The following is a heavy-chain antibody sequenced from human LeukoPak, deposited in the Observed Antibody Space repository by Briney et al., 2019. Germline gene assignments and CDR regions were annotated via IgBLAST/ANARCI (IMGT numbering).Heavy chain of an antibody. CDR2: ISAYNGNT. D-gene: IGHD2-2*01. J-gene: IGHJ3*02. Sequence: ASVKVSCKASGYTFTSYGISWVRQAPGQGLEWMGWISAYNGNTNYAQKLQGRDTMTTDTSTSTAYMELRSLRSDDTAVYYCARDTGVVPAAYDAFDIWGQGTMVTVSS. CDR3: ARDTGVVPAAYDAFDI. CDR1: GYTFTSYG. V-gene: IGHV1-18*01.